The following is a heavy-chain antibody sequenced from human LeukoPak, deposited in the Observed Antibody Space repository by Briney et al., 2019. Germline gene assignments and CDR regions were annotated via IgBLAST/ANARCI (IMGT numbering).Heavy chain of an antibody. CDR1: GFTFDDYS. V-gene: IGHV3-21*01. CDR2: ISSSSSYI. J-gene: IGHJ4*02. D-gene: IGHD6-19*01. CDR3: ARDNSGGYSSGWFDY. Sequence: GGSLRLSCAASGFTFDDYSMNWVRQAPGKGLEWVSSISSSSSYIYYADSVKGRFTISRDNAKNSLYLQMNSLRAEDTAVYYCARDNSGGYSSGWFDYWGQGTLVTVSS.